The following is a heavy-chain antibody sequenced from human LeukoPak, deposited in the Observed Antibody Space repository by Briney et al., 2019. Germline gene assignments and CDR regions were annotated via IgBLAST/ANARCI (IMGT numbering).Heavy chain of an antibody. D-gene: IGHD3-3*01. Sequence: KTSETLSLTCTVSGGSISSGSYYWSWIRQPAGKGLGWIGRIYTSGSTNYNPSLKSRVTISVDTSKNQFSLKLSSVTAADTAVYYCARDVSADYDFWSGYPKNWFDPWGQGTLVTVSS. CDR1: GGSISSGSYY. J-gene: IGHJ5*02. CDR2: IYTSGST. CDR3: ARDVSADYDFWSGYPKNWFDP. V-gene: IGHV4-61*02.